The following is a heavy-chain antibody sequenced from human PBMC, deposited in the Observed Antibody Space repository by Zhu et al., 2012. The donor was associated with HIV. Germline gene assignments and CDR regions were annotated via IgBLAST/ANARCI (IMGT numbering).Heavy chain of an antibody. D-gene: IGHD1-26*01. Sequence: VQLLESGGGLVQPGGSLRLSCAASGFTFSSYAMSWVRQAPGKGLEWVSAISGSGGSTYYADSVKGRFTISRDNSKNTLYLQMNSLRAEDTAVYYCAKGGPFWTGIVGATTRGPFDYWGQGTLVTVSS. CDR3: AKGGPFWTGIVGATTRGPFDY. CDR1: GFTFSSYA. CDR2: ISGSGGST. J-gene: IGHJ4*02. V-gene: IGHV3-23*01.